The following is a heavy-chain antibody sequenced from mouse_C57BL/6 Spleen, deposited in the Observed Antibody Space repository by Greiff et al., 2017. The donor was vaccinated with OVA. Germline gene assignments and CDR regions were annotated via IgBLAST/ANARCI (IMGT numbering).Heavy chain of an antibody. CDR3: ARGARYYYAMDY. J-gene: IGHJ4*01. V-gene: IGHV1-53*01. CDR2: INPSNGGT. CDR1: GYTFTSYW. Sequence: QVQLQQPGTELVKPGASVKLSCKASGYTFTSYWMHWVKQRPGQGLEWIRNINPSNGGTNYNEKFKSKATLTVDKSSSTAYMQLSSLTSEDSAVYYCARGARYYYAMDYWGQGTSVTVSS.